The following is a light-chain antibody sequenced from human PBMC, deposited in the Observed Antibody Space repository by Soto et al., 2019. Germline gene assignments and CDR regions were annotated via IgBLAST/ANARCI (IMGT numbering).Light chain of an antibody. CDR1: QSVTSN. V-gene: IGKV3-15*01. Sequence: ETVMTQSPATLSVSPGERATLSCRASQSVTSNLAWYQQKPDQAPRLLIYGASTRATGIPARFSGSGSGTEFTLTISSLQSGDFAVYYCQQYNNWPWTFGHGTKVEIK. CDR3: QQYNNWPWT. J-gene: IGKJ1*01. CDR2: GAS.